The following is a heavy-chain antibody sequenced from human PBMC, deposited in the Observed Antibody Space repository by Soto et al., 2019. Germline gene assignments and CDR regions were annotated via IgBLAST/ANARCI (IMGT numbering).Heavy chain of an antibody. CDR2: IHYSGST. D-gene: IGHD1-7*01. CDR3: AIPWGKANYDSFPTAFDI. J-gene: IGHJ3*02. Sequence: SETLSLTCTVSGDSISRAGYYWGWIRQPPGKGLEWIGSIHYSGSTYYNPSLKSRVIISVDTSKNQFSMKLSSATAADTAVYYCAIPWGKANYDSFPTAFDIRGRGTMVTVSS. CDR1: GDSISRAGYY. V-gene: IGHV4-39*01.